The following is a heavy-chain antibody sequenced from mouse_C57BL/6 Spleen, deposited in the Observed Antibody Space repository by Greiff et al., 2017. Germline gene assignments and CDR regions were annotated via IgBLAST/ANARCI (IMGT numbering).Heavy chain of an antibody. CDR3: TRDLPTGTFDY. D-gene: IGHD4-1*01. CDR1: GFTFSSYA. CDR2: ISSGGDYI. Sequence: DVMLVESGEGLVKPGGSLKLSCAASGFTFSSYAMSWVRQTPEKRLEWVAYISSGGDYIYYADTVKGRFTISRDNARNTLYLQMSSLKSEDTAMYYCTRDLPTGTFDYWGQGTTLTVSS. V-gene: IGHV5-9-1*02. J-gene: IGHJ2*01.